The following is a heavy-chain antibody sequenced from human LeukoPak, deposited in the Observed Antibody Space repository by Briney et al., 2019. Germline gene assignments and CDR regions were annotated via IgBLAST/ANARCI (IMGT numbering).Heavy chain of an antibody. CDR1: GFTFSSYE. CDR3: ARDEGIAAAGSDY. V-gene: IGHV3-48*03. CDR2: ISSSGSTI. Sequence: PGGSLRLSCAASGFTFSSYEMNWVRQAPGKGLEWVSYISSSGSTIYYADSVKGRFTISRDNAKNSLYLQMNSLRAEDTAVYYCARDEGIAAAGSDYWGQGTLVTVSS. J-gene: IGHJ4*02. D-gene: IGHD6-13*01.